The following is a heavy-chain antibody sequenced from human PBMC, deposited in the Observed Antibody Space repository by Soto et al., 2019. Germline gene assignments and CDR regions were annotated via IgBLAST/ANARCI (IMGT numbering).Heavy chain of an antibody. CDR3: ASSVAKYYYYGMDV. CDR1: GGTFSSYA. D-gene: IGHD5-12*01. J-gene: IGHJ6*02. CDR2: IIPIFGTA. Sequence: QVQLVQSGAEVKKPGSSVKVSCKASGGTFSSYAISWVRQAPGQGLEWMGGIIPIFGTANYAQKFQGRVTITADESTSTDYMELRSLRSEDTAVYYGASSVAKYYYYGMDVWGQGTTVTVSS. V-gene: IGHV1-69*12.